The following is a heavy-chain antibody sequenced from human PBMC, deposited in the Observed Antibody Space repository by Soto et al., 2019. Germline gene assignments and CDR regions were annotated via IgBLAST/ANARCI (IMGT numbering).Heavy chain of an antibody. CDR3: ARDWGPNGTSYYFDY. CDR1: GYTFTSYA. CDR2: INAGNGNT. D-gene: IGHD1-7*01. J-gene: IGHJ4*02. V-gene: IGHV1-3*01. Sequence: ASVKVSCKASGYTFTSYAMHWVRQAPGQRLEWMGWINAGNGNTKYSQKFQDRVTITRDTSESTAYMELSSLRSEDTAVYYCARDWGPNGTSYYFDYWGQRNLVTVSS.